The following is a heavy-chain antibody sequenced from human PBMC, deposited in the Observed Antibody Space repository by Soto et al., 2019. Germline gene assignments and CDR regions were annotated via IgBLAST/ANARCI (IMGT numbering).Heavy chain of an antibody. CDR3: ARDSAAGTGDYDH. Sequence: SETLSLTCSVSGGSISSYYWGWIRQPPGKGLEWIGHIYYSGGTSYNPSLKSRITVSVDTSKNQFSLKLSSVTAADMAVYYCARDSAAGTGDYDHWGQGIRVTVAS. CDR2: IYYSGGT. J-gene: IGHJ4*02. D-gene: IGHD6-13*01. V-gene: IGHV4-59*01. CDR1: GGSISSYY.